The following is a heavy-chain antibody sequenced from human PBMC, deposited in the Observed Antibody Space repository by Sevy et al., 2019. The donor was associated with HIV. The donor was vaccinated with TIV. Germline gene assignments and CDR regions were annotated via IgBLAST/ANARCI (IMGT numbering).Heavy chain of an antibody. D-gene: IGHD1-1*01. CDR3: ARDFHWKYSGYYYCGMDV. CDR2: ISSSGSTI. CDR1: GFTFSDYY. Sequence: GGSLRLSCAASGFTFSDYYMSWIRQAPGKGLEWVSYISSSGSTIYYADSVKGRFTISRDNAKNSLYLQMNSLRAEDTAVYYCARDFHWKYSGYYYCGMDVWGQGTTVTVSS. V-gene: IGHV3-11*01. J-gene: IGHJ6*02.